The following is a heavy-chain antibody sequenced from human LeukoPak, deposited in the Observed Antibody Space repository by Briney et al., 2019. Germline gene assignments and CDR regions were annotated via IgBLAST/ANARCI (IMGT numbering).Heavy chain of an antibody. D-gene: IGHD5-24*01. Sequence: GGSLRLSCAASGFTFSSSAMSWVRQAPGKGLEWVSDISGDTTETYYADSVKGRFTISRDNSKNTVYLQMNSLRAEDTAVYYCARESSGWLQLFDYWGQGTLVTVSS. CDR3: ARESSGWLQLFDY. CDR1: GFTFSSSA. V-gene: IGHV3-23*01. CDR2: ISGDTTET. J-gene: IGHJ4*02.